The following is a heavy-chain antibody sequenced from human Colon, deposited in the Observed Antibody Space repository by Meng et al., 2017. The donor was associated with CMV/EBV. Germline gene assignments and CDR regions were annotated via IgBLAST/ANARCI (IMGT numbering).Heavy chain of an antibody. V-gene: IGHV4-59*01. CDR2: IRYSGST. J-gene: IGHJ5*02. D-gene: IGHD6-6*01. CDR3: AREGSPSWGFDP. Sequence: SETLSLTCIVSGGSISSYHWSWIRQPPGKGLEWIGYIRYSGSTNSNPSLKSRVTISVDTSKNQFSLKLSSVTAADTAVYYCAREGSPSWGFDPWGQGTLVTVLL. CDR1: GGSISSYH.